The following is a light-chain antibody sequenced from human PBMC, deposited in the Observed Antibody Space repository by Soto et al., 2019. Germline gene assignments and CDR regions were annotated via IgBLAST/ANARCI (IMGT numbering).Light chain of an antibody. Sequence: QSVLTQPPSASASLGASVTLTCTLSSGYSNYKVDWYQQRPGKGPRFVMRVGTGGIVGSKGDGIPDRFSVLGSGLNRYLTIKNIQEEDESDYHCGADHGSGSNFRVFGGGTTVTVL. V-gene: IGLV9-49*01. CDR3: GADHGSGSNFRV. CDR1: SGYSNYK. J-gene: IGLJ2*01. CDR2: VGTGGIVG.